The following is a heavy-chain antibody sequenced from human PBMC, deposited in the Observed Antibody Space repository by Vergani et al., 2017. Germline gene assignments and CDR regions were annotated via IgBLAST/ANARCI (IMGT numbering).Heavy chain of an antibody. CDR1: GGSFSGYY. CDR2: INHSGST. Sequence: QVQLQQWGAGLLKPSETLSLTCAVYGGSFSGYYWSWIRQPPGKGLEWIGEINHSGSTNYNPSLKSRVTISVDTSKNQFSLKLSSVTAADTAVYYCARDPDSNFDYWGQGTLVTVSS. D-gene: IGHD1-14*01. CDR3: ARDPDSNFDY. V-gene: IGHV4-34*01. J-gene: IGHJ4*02.